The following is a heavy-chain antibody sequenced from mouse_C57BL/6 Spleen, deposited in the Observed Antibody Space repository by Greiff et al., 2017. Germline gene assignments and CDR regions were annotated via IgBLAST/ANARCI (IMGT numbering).Heavy chain of an antibody. V-gene: IGHV5-6*01. CDR3: ARQGLRYPGAYFDY. D-gene: IGHD1-1*01. CDR2: ISSGGSYT. CDR1: GFTFSSYG. Sequence: EVQVVESGGDLGKPGGSLKLSCAASGFTFSSYGMSWVRQTPDKRLEWVATISSGGSYTYYPDSVKGRFTISRDNAKNTLYLQMSSLKSEDTAMYYCARQGLRYPGAYFDYWGQGTTLTVSS. J-gene: IGHJ2*01.